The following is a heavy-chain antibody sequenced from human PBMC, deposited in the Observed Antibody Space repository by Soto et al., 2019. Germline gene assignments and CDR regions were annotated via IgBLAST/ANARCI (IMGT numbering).Heavy chain of an antibody. V-gene: IGHV5-10-1*01. CDR1: GYSFTSYW. J-gene: IGHJ5*02. Sequence: GESLKISCKGSGYSFTSYWISWVRQMPGKGLEWMGRIDPSDSYTNYSPSFQGHVTISADKSISTAYLQWSSLKASDTAMYYCARQDASIAVAGSGFDPWGQGTLVTVS. D-gene: IGHD6-19*01. CDR2: IDPSDSYT. CDR3: ARQDASIAVAGSGFDP.